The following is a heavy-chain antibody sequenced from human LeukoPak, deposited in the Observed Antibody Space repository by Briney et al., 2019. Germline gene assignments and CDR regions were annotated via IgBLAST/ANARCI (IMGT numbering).Heavy chain of an antibody. V-gene: IGHV5-51*01. J-gene: IGHJ6*02. CDR3: ARQVVPAAAPHYYYYYGMDV. CDR1: GYSFTSYW. D-gene: IGHD2-2*01. Sequence: GESLQISCKGSGYSFTSYWIGWVRQMPGKGLEWMGIIYPGDSDTRYSPSFQGQVTISADKSISTAYLQWSSLKASDTAMYYCARQVVPAAAPHYYYYYGMDVWGQGTTVTVSS. CDR2: IYPGDSDT.